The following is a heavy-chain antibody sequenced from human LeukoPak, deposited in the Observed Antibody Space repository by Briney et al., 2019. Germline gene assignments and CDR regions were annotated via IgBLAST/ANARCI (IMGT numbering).Heavy chain of an antibody. CDR3: ARLDCTSTSCYFYRAFDT. CDR2: VYYSGSA. Sequence: PSETLSLTCTVSGGSITISSSYWAWLRPPPGRGLEWIGSVYYSGSAYYSPSLNSRLTISIDTSKNQFSLKLTSVTAADTAVYYCARLDCTSTSCYFYRAFDTWGQGTMVTVSS. V-gene: IGHV4-39*01. D-gene: IGHD2-2*01. CDR1: GGSITISSSY. J-gene: IGHJ3*02.